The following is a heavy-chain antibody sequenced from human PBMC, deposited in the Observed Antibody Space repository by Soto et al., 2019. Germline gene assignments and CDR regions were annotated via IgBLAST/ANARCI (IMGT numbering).Heavy chain of an antibody. CDR3: ARTRQWARHWFDP. Sequence: SETLSLTCTVSGGSISSSSYYWGWIRQPPGKGLEWIGSIYYSGSTYYNPSLKSRVTTSVDTSKNQFSLKLSSVTAADTAVYYCARTRQWARHWFDPWGQGTLVTVPQ. V-gene: IGHV4-39*01. CDR1: GGSISSSSYY. D-gene: IGHD1-26*01. CDR2: IYYSGST. J-gene: IGHJ5*02.